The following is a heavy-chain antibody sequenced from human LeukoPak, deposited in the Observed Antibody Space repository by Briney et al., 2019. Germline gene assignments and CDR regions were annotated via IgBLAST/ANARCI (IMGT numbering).Heavy chain of an antibody. D-gene: IGHD2-15*01. CDR1: GGSISSYY. J-gene: IGHJ3*02. V-gene: IGHV4-4*07. Sequence: KPSETLSLTCTVSGGSISSYYWSWLRQPAGKGLEWLGRIYTSGSTNYNPSLKSRVTISVDKSKNQFSLKLSSVTAADTAVYYCARDLVGAAIWAFDIWGQGTMVTVSS. CDR2: IYTSGST. CDR3: ARDLVGAAIWAFDI.